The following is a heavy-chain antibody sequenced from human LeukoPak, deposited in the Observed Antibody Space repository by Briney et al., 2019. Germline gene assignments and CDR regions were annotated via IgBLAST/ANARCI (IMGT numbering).Heavy chain of an antibody. J-gene: IGHJ4*02. CDR1: GYTLTELS. D-gene: IGHD3-16*01. V-gene: IGHV1-24*01. CDR2: FDPEDGET. Sequence: ASVKVSCKVSGYTLTELSMHWVRQAPGKGLEWKGGFDPEDGETIYAQKFQGRVTMTEDTSTDTAYMELSSLRSEDTAVYYCATDSYRSEWLHDWGALYYWGQGTLVTVSS. CDR3: ATDSYRSEWLHDWGALYY.